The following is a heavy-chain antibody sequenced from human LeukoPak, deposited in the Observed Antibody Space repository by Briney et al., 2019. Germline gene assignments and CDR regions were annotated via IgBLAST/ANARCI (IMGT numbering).Heavy chain of an antibody. CDR3: ARRGITMVRGAKRDAFDI. V-gene: IGHV3-11*04. CDR1: GFTFSDYY. D-gene: IGHD3-10*01. J-gene: IGHJ3*02. Sequence: GGSLRLSCAASGFTFSDYYMSWIRQAPGKGLEWVSYISSSGSTIYYADSVMGRFTISRDNAKNSLYLQMNSLRAEDTAVYYCARRGITMVRGAKRDAFDIWGQGTMVTVSS. CDR2: ISSSGSTI.